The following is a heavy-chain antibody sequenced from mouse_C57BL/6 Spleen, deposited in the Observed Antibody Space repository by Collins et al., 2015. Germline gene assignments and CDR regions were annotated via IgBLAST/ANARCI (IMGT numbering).Heavy chain of an antibody. J-gene: IGHJ1*03. CDR1: GYTFTTYG. Sequence: QIQLVQSRPELKKPGETVKISCKASGYTFTTYGMSWVKQAPGKGLKWMGWINTYSGVPTYADDFKGRFAFSLQTSASTAYLQINNLKNEDTATYFCARSRHYYGSSYDWYFDVWGTGTTVTVSS. CDR3: ARSRHYYGSSYDWYFDV. CDR2: INTYSGVP. D-gene: IGHD1-1*01. V-gene: IGHV9-3*01.